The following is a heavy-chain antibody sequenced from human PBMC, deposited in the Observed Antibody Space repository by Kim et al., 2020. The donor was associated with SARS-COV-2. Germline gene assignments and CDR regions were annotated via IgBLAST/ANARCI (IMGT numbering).Heavy chain of an antibody. CDR1: GRTFSSYA. CDR3: ARPYSGSEAFDY. CDR2: IIPIFGTA. J-gene: IGHJ4*02. D-gene: IGHD1-26*01. V-gene: IGHV1-69*13. Sequence: SVKVSCKASGRTFSSYAISWVRQAPGQGLEWMGGIIPIFGTANYAQKFQGRVTITADESTSTAYMELSSLRSEDTAVYYCARPYSGSEAFDYWGQGTLVTVSS.